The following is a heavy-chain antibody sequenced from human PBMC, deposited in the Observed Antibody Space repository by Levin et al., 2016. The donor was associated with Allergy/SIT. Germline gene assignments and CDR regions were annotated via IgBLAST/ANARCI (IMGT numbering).Heavy chain of an antibody. CDR1: GFTFGDYA. J-gene: IGHJ6*02. Sequence: GESLKISCTASGFTFGDYAMSWFRQAPGKGLEWVGFIRSKAYGGTTEYAASVKGRFTISRDDSKSIAYLQMNSLKTEDTAVYYCTREGGKARGYGMDVWGQGTTVTVSS. CDR3: TREGGKARGYGMDV. V-gene: IGHV3-49*03. CDR2: IRSKAYGGTT. D-gene: IGHD4-23*01.